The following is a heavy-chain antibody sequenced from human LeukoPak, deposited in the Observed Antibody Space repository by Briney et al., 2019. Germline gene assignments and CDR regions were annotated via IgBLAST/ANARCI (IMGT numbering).Heavy chain of an antibody. Sequence: SETLSLTCAVYGGSFSGYYWSWIRQPPGKGLEWIGEINHSGSTNYNPSLKSRVTISVDTSKNQFSLKLSSVTAADTAVYYCARLRGYQRTPISSSWHSGYYFDYWGQGTLVTVSS. CDR1: GGSFSGYY. D-gene: IGHD6-13*01. V-gene: IGHV4-34*01. CDR2: INHSGST. J-gene: IGHJ4*02. CDR3: ARLRGYQRTPISSSWHSGYYFDY.